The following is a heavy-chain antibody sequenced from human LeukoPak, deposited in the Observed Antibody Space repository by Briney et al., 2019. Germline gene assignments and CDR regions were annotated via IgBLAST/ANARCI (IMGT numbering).Heavy chain of an antibody. CDR3: ASKLVQLDY. D-gene: IGHD6-13*01. CDR2: ISSSSSYI. CDR1: GFTFSSYS. V-gene: IGHV3-21*01. J-gene: IGHJ4*02. Sequence: PGGSLRLSCAASGFTFSSYSMNWVRQAPGKGLEWVSSISSSSSYIYYADSVEGRFTISRDNAKNSLYLQMNSLRAEDTAVYYCASKLVQLDYWGQGTLVTVSS.